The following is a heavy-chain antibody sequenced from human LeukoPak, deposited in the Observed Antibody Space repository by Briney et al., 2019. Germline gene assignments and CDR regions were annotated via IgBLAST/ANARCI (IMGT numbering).Heavy chain of an antibody. J-gene: IGHJ4*02. CDR2: IYYSGST. CDR3: ARRYCSGGSCYSGFDY. Sequence: SQTLSLTCTGSGVSISSGGYYWSWIRQHPGKGLEWIGYIYYSGSTYYNPSLKSRVTISVDTSKNQFSLKLSSVTAADTAVYYCARRYCSGGSCYSGFDYWGQGALVTVSS. V-gene: IGHV4-31*03. D-gene: IGHD2-15*01. CDR1: GVSISSGGYY.